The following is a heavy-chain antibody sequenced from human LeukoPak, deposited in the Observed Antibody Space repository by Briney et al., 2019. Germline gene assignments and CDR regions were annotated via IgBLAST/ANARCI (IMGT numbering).Heavy chain of an antibody. D-gene: IGHD4-17*01. CDR1: GDSVSTTSHY. CDR2: IHNSGST. V-gene: IGHV4-61*01. Sequence: TSETLSLTCTVSGDSVSTTSHYWSWIRQPPGKGLEWIGHIHNSGSTNYNPSLKSRVTISVDTSKNQFSLKLSSVTAADTAVYYCARERYGDYDFDYWGQGTLVTVSS. CDR3: ARERYGDYDFDY. J-gene: IGHJ4*02.